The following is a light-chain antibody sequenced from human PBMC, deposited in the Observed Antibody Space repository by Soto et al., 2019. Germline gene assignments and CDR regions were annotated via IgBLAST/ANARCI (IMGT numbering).Light chain of an antibody. CDR3: QQYHNWPA. CDR1: QSVSSSY. CDR2: GAS. J-gene: IGKJ1*01. V-gene: IGKV3-20*01. Sequence: EIVLTQSPGTLSLSPGERATLSCRASQSVSSSYLAWYQQKPGQAPRLLIYGASSRATGIPDRFSGSGSGTDFTLTISRLEPEDFAVYFCQQYHNWPAFGQGTKV.